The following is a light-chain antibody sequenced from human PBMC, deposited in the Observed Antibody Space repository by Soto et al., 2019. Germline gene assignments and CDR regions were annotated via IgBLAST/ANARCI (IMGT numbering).Light chain of an antibody. J-gene: IGKJ4*01. CDR2: AAS. CDR3: QQLRMYPST. Sequence: IQLTQSPSSLSASVGDRVTITCRASQDIAIYLAWYQQKPGEAPKLLIYAASTLYGGVPSRFSGSGSGTDFALTITSLQAEDFATYYCQQLRMYPSTXGXGTKVEIK. V-gene: IGKV1-9*01. CDR1: QDIAIY.